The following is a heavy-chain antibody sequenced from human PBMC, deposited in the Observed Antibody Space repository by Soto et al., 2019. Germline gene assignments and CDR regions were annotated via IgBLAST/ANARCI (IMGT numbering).Heavy chain of an antibody. J-gene: IGHJ4*02. V-gene: IGHV3-66*01. Sequence: EVQLVESGGGLVQPGESLRLSCAASGFTVSSNYMSWVRQAPGKGLERVSILYTGGSTYYAGSVKGRFTISRDNSKNMLYLQMNSLRAEDTAVYYCARERDTTGYVLKYWGQGTLVTVSS. CDR2: LYTGGST. CDR1: GFTVSSNY. D-gene: IGHD3-22*01. CDR3: ARERDTTGYVLKY.